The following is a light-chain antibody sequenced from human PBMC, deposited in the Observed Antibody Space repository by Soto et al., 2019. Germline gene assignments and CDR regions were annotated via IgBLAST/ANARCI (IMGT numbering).Light chain of an antibody. CDR2: AAS. CDR3: QQSYSTLIT. CDR1: QSISSY. J-gene: IGKJ5*01. V-gene: IGKV1-39*01. Sequence: DIQMTQSPSSLSASVGDRVTITCRASQSISSYLNWYQQKPGKAPKLLIYAASSLQSGVPSRFSGSGSGTDFTLTISSLQPEDFATYYCQQSYSTLITFGQGTRLAMK.